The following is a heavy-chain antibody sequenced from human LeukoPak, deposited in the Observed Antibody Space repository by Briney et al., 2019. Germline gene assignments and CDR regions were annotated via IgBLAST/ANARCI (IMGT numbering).Heavy chain of an antibody. CDR3: VTAPNQDFFDY. Sequence: SETLSLTCTVSGGSISSGSYYWSWIRQPAGKGLEWMGNIHKSGSTNYNPSLKSRLTISTDTSKNQFSFKLNFVTAADTALYYCVTAPNQDFFDYWGRGTLVTVSS. CDR1: GGSISSGSYY. V-gene: IGHV4-61*09. CDR2: IHKSGST. D-gene: IGHD2-8*01. J-gene: IGHJ4*01.